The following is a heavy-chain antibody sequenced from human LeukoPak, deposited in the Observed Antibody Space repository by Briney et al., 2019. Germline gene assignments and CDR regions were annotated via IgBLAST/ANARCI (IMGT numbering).Heavy chain of an antibody. CDR2: IYYSGST. J-gene: IGHJ4*02. D-gene: IGHD3-9*01. V-gene: IGHV4-59*13. Sequence: SETLSLICTVSGGSISSYYWRWIRQPPGKGLEWIGYIYYSGSTNYNPSLKSRVTISVDTSKNQFSLKLSSVTAADTAVYYCASFPHILTGYRDDYWGQGTLVTVSS. CDR1: GGSISSYY. CDR3: ASFPHILTGYRDDY.